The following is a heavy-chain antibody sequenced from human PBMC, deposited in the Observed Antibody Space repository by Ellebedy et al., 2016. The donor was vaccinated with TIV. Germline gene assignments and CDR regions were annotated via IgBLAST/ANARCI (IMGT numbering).Heavy chain of an antibody. CDR2: ISAYNGNT. V-gene: IGHV1-18*01. J-gene: IGHJ4*02. CDR3: ARREWLGYYDY. CDR1: GYTFTSYD. Sequence: ASVKVSCKASGYTFTSYDISWVRQAPGQGLEWMGWISAYNGNTNYAQKLQGRVTMTTDTSTSTAYMELRSLRSEDTAVYYCARREWLGYYDYWGQGTLVTVSS. D-gene: IGHD6-19*01.